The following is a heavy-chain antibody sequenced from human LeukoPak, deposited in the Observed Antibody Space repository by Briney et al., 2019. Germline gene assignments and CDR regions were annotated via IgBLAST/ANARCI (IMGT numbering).Heavy chain of an antibody. D-gene: IGHD5-18*01. J-gene: IGHJ4*02. V-gene: IGHV4-39*01. CDR3: ARLRGYTYGNPGY. CDR2: IYYTGDT. Sequence: SETLSLTCTVSGGSISSSSSYYWGWIRQPPGKGLEWIGSIYYTGDTYYNSSLKSRVTISVDTSKNQFALKLTSVTAADTALYYCARLRGYTYGNPGYWGQGSLVTVSS. CDR1: GGSISSSSSYY.